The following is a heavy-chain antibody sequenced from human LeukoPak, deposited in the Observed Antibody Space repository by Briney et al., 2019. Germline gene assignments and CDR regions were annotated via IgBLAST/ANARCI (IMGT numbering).Heavy chain of an antibody. Sequence: GGSLRLSCTASGFTISCYAMHWVRQAPGKGLEYVSSISSDGGSTFYADSVKGRFTISRDNSKNTLSLQMSSLRTEDTAVYYCVKDRWVDYWGQGTLVTVSS. J-gene: IGHJ4*02. CDR2: ISSDGGST. D-gene: IGHD4-23*01. V-gene: IGHV3-64D*06. CDR1: GFTISCYA. CDR3: VKDRWVDY.